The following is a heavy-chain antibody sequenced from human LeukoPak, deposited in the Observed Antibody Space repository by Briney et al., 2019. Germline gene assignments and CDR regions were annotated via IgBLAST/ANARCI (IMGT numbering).Heavy chain of an antibody. CDR2: IYHSGST. CDR1: GGSISSSNW. J-gene: IGHJ4*02. V-gene: IGHV4-4*02. Sequence: PSETLSLTCAVSGGSISSSNWWSWVRQPPGKGLEWIGEIYHSGSTNYNPSLKSRVTISVDKSKNQFSLKLSSVTAADTAVYYCASLRGGCHDFWSGYRDFWGQGTLVTVSS. CDR3: ASLRGGCHDFWSGYRDF. D-gene: IGHD3-3*01.